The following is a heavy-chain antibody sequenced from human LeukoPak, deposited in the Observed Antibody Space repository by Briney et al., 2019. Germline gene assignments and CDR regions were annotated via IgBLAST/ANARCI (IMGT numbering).Heavy chain of an antibody. D-gene: IGHD2-21*02. CDR3: ASGAYCGGDCYPASGDY. V-gene: IGHV1-69*01. CDR1: GGTFSIYA. CDR2: IIPIFGTA. J-gene: IGHJ4*02. Sequence: SVKVSCKASGGTFSIYAISWVRQAPGQGLEWMGGIIPIFGTANYAQKFQGRVTITADESTSTAYMELSSLRSEDTAVYYCASGAYCGGDCYPASGDYWGQGTLVTVSS.